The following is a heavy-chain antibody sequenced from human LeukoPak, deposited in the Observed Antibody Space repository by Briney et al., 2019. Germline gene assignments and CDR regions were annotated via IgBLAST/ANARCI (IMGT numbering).Heavy chain of an antibody. D-gene: IGHD3-10*01. CDR3: AREPLAWFGESSDAFDI. CDR1: VYTFTSYD. CDR2: ISAYNGNT. Sequence: ASVNVSCKASVYTFTSYDMHWVRQAPGQGPEWMGWISAYNGNTNYAQKLQGRITMTTDTSTSTAYMELRSLRSDDTAVYYCAREPLAWFGESSDAFDIWGQGTMVTVSS. J-gene: IGHJ3*02. V-gene: IGHV1-18*04.